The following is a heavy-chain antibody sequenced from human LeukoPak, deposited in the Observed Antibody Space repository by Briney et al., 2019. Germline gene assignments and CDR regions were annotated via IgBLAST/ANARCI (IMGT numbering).Heavy chain of an antibody. Sequence: GGSLRLSCAASRFTFSSYGMHWVRQAPGKGLEWVAVISYDGSNKYYADSVKGRFTISRDNSKNTLYLQMNSLRAEDTAVYYCAKDRRAAMIVVVTLFDYWGQGTLVTVSS. CDR3: AKDRRAAMIVVVTLFDY. V-gene: IGHV3-30*18. J-gene: IGHJ4*02. CDR2: ISYDGSNK. CDR1: RFTFSSYG. D-gene: IGHD3-22*01.